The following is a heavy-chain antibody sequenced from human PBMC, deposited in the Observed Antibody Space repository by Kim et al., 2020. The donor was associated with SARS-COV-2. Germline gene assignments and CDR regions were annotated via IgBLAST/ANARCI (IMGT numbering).Heavy chain of an antibody. J-gene: IGHJ4*02. D-gene: IGHD3-22*01. V-gene: IGHV4-34*01. CDR1: GGSFSGYY. Sequence: SETLSLTCAVYGGSFSGYYWSWIRQPPGKGLEWIGEINHSGSTNYNPSLKSRVTISVDTSKNQFSLKLSSVTAADTAVYYCARALYYYDSSGYYYDGPSDSWGQGTLITVSS. CDR3: ARALYYYDSSGYYYDGPSDS. CDR2: INHSGST.